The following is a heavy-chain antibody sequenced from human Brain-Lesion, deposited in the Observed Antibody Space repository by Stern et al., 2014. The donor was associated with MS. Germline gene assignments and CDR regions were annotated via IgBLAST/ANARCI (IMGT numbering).Heavy chain of an antibody. Sequence: VQLVHSGAALQKPGASVKVSCKVSGYTLTELSMHWVRQAPRTGLAWMGGFDPEDGETIYAQKFQGRVTMTEDTSTDTAYMELSSRRSEDTAVYYCATLSPGAGGNYYRHFDYWGQGTLVTVSS. CDR2: FDPEDGET. D-gene: IGHD1-26*01. V-gene: IGHV1-24*01. J-gene: IGHJ4*02. CDR1: GYTLTELS. CDR3: ATLSPGAGGNYYRHFDY.